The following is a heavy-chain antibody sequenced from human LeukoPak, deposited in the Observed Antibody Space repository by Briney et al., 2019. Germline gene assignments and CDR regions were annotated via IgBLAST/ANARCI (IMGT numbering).Heavy chain of an antibody. Sequence: SETLSLTCAVYGGSFSGYCWSWIRQPPGKGLEWIGEINHSGSTNYNPSLKSRVTISVDTSKNQFSLKLSSVTAADTAVYYCARGRDYDFWSGYSTHDAFDIWGQGTMVTVSS. CDR3: ARGRDYDFWSGYSTHDAFDI. V-gene: IGHV4-34*01. CDR2: INHSGST. CDR1: GGSFSGYC. D-gene: IGHD3-3*01. J-gene: IGHJ3*02.